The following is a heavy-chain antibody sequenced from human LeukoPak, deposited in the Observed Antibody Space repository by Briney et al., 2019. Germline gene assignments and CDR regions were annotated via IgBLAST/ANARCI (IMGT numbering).Heavy chain of an antibody. J-gene: IGHJ6*04. CDR2: VFGLDHKT. D-gene: IGHD3-10*02. CDR1: GFTYSDYA. CDR3: AELGITMIGGV. V-gene: IGHV3-23*01. Sequence: GGSLRLSCAASGFTYSDYAMTWVRQAPGKGLEWVSTVFGLDHKTSYAASVKGRFTISRDNSKNSLYLQMNSLRAEDTAVYYCAELGITMIGGVWGKGTTVTISS.